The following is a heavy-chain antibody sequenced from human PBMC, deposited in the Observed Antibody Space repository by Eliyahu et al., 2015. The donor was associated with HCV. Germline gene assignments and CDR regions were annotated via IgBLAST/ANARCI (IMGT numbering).Heavy chain of an antibody. CDR2: VSSXGSNK. V-gene: IGHV3-30*18. J-gene: IGHJ1*01. CDR1: GFTFSTYG. Sequence: QVQLVESGGGVVQPGRSLRLSCAASGFTFSTYGMHWVRQAPGKGGQGWVAVSSXGSNKKYADSVKGRFTISRDNSKKTLYLQMNSLRAEDTAVYYCAKPYSSSAEYFQHWGQGTLVTVSS. CDR3: AKPYSSSAEYFQH. D-gene: IGHD6-13*01.